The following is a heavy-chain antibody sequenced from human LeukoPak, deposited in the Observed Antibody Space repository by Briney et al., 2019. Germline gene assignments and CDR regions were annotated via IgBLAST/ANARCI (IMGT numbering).Heavy chain of an antibody. CDR2: INHSGST. V-gene: IGHV4-34*01. J-gene: IGHJ4*02. Sequence: SETLSLTCAVYGGSFSGYYWSWIRQPPGKGLEWIGEINHSGSTNYSPSLKSRVTISVDTSKNQFSLKLSSVTAADTAVYYCASTPTYDSSGYNYWGQGTLVTVSS. CDR3: ASTPTYDSSGYNY. CDR1: GGSFSGYY. D-gene: IGHD3-22*01.